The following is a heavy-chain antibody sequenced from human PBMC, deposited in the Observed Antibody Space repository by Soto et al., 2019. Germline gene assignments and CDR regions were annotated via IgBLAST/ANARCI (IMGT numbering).Heavy chain of an antibody. CDR1: GGSISSSSYY. Sequence: PSETLSLTCTVSGGSISSSSYYWGWIRQPPGKGLEWIGSIYYSGSTYYNPSLKSRVTISVDTSKNQFSLKLSSVTAADTAVYYCARQPYDSSCYYYFYYYGMDVWGQGTTVTISS. CDR3: ARQPYDSSCYYYFYYYGMDV. J-gene: IGHJ6*02. V-gene: IGHV4-39*01. D-gene: IGHD3-22*01. CDR2: IYYSGST.